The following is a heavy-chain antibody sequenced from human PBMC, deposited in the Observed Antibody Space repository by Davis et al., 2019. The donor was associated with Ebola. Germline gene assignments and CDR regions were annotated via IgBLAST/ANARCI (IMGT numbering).Heavy chain of an antibody. V-gene: IGHV4-34*01. D-gene: IGHD3-9*01. CDR1: GFTVSSNY. J-gene: IGHJ4*02. CDR3: ARGGYDYDILTGYLDY. Sequence: GSLRLSCAASGFTVSSNYMSWIRQSPGKGLEWMGEISHHGIASYNPSLKSRVPMSVDTSKKQFSLKVTSVTAADTAVYYCARGGYDYDILTGYLDYWGQGTLVTVSS. CDR2: ISHHGIA.